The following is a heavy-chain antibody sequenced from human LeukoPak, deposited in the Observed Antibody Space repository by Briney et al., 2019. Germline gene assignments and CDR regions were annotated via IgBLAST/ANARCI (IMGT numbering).Heavy chain of an antibody. CDR2: MNPDSGNT. CDR3: ATQTGNHWYLDL. J-gene: IGHJ2*01. Sequence: ASVKVSCKASGGSFSTYPITWVRQATGQGLEWMGWMNPDSGNTGYAQKFQGRVTMTRNTSTNIAYMELSILRSEDTAVYFCATQTGNHWYLDLWGPGTLVTVSS. V-gene: IGHV1-8*02. CDR1: GGSFSTYP.